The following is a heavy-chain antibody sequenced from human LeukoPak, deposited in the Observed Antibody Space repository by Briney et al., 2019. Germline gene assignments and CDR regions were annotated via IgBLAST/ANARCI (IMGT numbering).Heavy chain of an antibody. CDR2: ISHIGRT. CDR1: GDTFSSHY. Sequence: PSETLSLTCAVSGDTFSSHYWTWIRQSPGTGLEWIGYISHIGRTNYNPSLKSRVTISIDTSKNQFSLKLRSVTAADTAVYYCARDLVTVTKGFDIWGQGTMVSVSS. D-gene: IGHD4-17*01. J-gene: IGHJ3*02. CDR3: ARDLVTVTKGFDI. V-gene: IGHV4-59*11.